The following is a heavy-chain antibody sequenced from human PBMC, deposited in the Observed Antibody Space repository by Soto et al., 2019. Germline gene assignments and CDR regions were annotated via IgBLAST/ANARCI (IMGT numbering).Heavy chain of an antibody. J-gene: IGHJ4*02. CDR2: IIPIFGTA. V-gene: IGHV1-69*06. CDR3: ARLGGYVSVGYYYLRDS. D-gene: IGHD3-22*01. CDR1: GGTFSSYA. Sequence: SVKVSCKASGGTFSSYAISWVRQAPGQGLEWMGGIIPIFGTANYAQKFQGRVTITADKSTSTAYMELSSLRSEDTAVYYCARLGGYVSVGYYYLRDSWGQGTLVTVSS.